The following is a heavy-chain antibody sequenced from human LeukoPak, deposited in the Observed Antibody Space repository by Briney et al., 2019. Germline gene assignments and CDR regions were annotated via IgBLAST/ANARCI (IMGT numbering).Heavy chain of an antibody. CDR3: ARDQDGMGTTMDL. CDR2: INSDGSST. V-gene: IGHV3-74*01. D-gene: IGHD1-1*01. J-gene: IGHJ4*02. Sequence: TGGSLRLSCAASGFSFSRYWMHWIRQAPGEGLMWVSRINSDGSSTWYADSVKGRFTISRDNARNTLPLQMSSLGVEDTALYYCARDQDGMGTTMDLWGQGTQVIVSS. CDR1: GFSFSRYW.